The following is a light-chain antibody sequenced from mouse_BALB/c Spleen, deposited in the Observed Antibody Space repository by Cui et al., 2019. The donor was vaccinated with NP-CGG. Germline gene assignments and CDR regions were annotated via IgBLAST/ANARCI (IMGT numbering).Light chain of an antibody. CDR3: ALWYSNHWV. V-gene: IGLV1*01. CDR1: TGAVTTNNY. J-gene: IGLJ1*01. Sequence: QAVVTQESALTTSPGETVTLTCRSNTGAVTTNNYANWVQKKPDHFFTGLIGGTNNRLPGVPARFSGSLIGDKAALTITGAQTEDEAIYFCALWYSNHWVFGGGTKLTVL. CDR2: GTN.